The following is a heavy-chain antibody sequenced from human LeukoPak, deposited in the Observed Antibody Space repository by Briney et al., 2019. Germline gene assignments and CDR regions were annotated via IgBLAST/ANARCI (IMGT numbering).Heavy chain of an antibody. Sequence: SETLSLTCTVSGGSISSSSYYWGWIRQPPGKGLEWIGRIYYSGSTYYNPSLKSRVTISVDTSKNQFSLKLSSVTAADTAVYYCARHPDTYYYDSSGSFDIWGQGTMVTVSS. CDR2: IYYSGST. CDR1: GGSISSSSYY. V-gene: IGHV4-39*01. CDR3: ARHPDTYYYDSSGSFDI. D-gene: IGHD3-22*01. J-gene: IGHJ3*02.